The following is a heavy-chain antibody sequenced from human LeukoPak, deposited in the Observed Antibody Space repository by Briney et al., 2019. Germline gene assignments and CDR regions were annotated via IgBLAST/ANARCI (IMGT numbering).Heavy chain of an antibody. CDR1: GFTFSGYW. J-gene: IGHJ6*02. CDR2: IKQDGSRK. V-gene: IGHV3-7*01. D-gene: IGHD4-17*01. Sequence: GGSLRLSCVASGFTFSGYWMDWVRQAPGKGLEWVAKIKQDGSRKDYVDSVKGRFTISRDNAENSLYLQMNSLRVEDTAVYYCARGGRTTWHGMDVWGQGTTVTVSS. CDR3: ARGGRTTWHGMDV.